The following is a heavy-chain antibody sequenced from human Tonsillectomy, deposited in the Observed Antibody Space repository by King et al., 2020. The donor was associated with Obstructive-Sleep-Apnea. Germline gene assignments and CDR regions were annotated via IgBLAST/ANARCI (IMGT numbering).Heavy chain of an antibody. D-gene: IGHD3-9*01. Sequence: VQLVESGGGLVQPGGSLRLSCAASGFTFSSYSMSWVRQAAGKGLEWVSAITAIGDGTFYANSVKGRFTISRDNSKNTLFLQMNSLRAEDTAGYYCAKDYDLLTGYFSDLDYWGQGTLVTVSS. V-gene: IGHV3-23*04. CDR1: GFTFSSYS. J-gene: IGHJ4*02. CDR3: AKDYDLLTGYFSDLDY. CDR2: ITAIGDGT.